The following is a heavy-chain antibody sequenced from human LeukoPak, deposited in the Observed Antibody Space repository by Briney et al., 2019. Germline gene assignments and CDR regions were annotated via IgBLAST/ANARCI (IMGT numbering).Heavy chain of an antibody. CDR1: GFIFSTYW. D-gene: IGHD3-16*01. Sequence: GGSLRLSCAASGFIFSTYWMHWVRQAPGKGLVWVSRINSDSTTFADSVKGRFTISRDNARNTQFLQMRNLRADDTAVYYFSRGGGIPPWESSSFDCWGQRTLVTVSS. CDR2: INSDST. V-gene: IGHV3-74*01. J-gene: IGHJ4*02. CDR3: SRGGGIPPWESSSFDC.